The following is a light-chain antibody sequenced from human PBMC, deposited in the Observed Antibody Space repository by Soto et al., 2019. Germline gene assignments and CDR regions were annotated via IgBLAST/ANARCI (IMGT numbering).Light chain of an antibody. CDR1: QSVAKNY. CDR3: QQYATSPLT. Sequence: ENVLTQSPDTLSLSPGERGTLSCRASQSVAKNYLAWYQQKPGQAPRLLIYGASSRATGIPDRFSGTGSGTDFTLTISRLEPEDLAVYSCQQYATSPLTLGGGTKVEIK. V-gene: IGKV3-20*01. CDR2: GAS. J-gene: IGKJ4*01.